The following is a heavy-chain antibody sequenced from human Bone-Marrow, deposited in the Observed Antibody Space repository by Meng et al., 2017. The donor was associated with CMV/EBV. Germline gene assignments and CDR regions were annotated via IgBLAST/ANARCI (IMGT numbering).Heavy chain of an antibody. CDR3: AKDEGYYDSSGYPHY. D-gene: IGHD3-22*01. J-gene: IGHJ4*02. CDR1: GFTFSSYG. V-gene: IGHV3-30*02. CDR2: IRYDGSNK. Sequence: GESLKISCAASGFTFSSYGMHWVRQAPGKGLEWVAFIRYDGSNKYYADSVKGRFTISRDNSKNTLYLQMNSLRAEDTAVYYCAKDEGYYDSSGYPHYWGQGTLATVSS.